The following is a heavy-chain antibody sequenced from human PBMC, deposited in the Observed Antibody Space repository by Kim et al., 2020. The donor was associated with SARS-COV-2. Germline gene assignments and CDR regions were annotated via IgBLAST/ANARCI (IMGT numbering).Heavy chain of an antibody. Sequence: ASVKVSCKASGFAFTNSAIHWVRQAPGQRLEWMGWINIGNANTKYSQKFQGRVTITRDTSASTAYMDLRRLRSEDSAVYYCAHLSADDAFDLWGQGTMVTVSS. J-gene: IGHJ3*01. V-gene: IGHV1-3*04. CDR1: GFAFTNSA. CDR3: AHLSADDAFDL. D-gene: IGHD3-16*02. CDR2: INIGNANT.